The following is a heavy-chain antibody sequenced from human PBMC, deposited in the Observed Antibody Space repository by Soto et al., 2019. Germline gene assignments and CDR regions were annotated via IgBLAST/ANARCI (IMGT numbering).Heavy chain of an antibody. CDR2: INHSGST. Sequence: PSETLSLTCAVYGGSFSGYYWSWIRQPPGKGLEWIGEINHSGSTNYNPSLKSRVTISVDTSKNQFSLKLSSVTAADTAVYYCARGFGDGYNANYFDYWDQGTLVTVSS. CDR1: GGSFSGYY. V-gene: IGHV4-34*01. D-gene: IGHD3-3*01. J-gene: IGHJ4*02. CDR3: ARGFGDGYNANYFDY.